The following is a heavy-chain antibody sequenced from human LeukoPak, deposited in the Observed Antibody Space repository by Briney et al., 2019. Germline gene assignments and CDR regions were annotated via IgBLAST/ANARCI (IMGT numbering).Heavy chain of an antibody. CDR1: GFTFSNYD. CDR2: IGTAGDT. Sequence: PGGSLRLSCAASGFTFSNYDMHWVRQATGKGLEWVSAIGTAGDTYYSGSVKGRFTISRENAKNSLYLQMNSLKAGDTAVYYCARGGWFGELLRPFDYWGQGSLVTVPS. V-gene: IGHV3-13*01. J-gene: IGHJ4*02. D-gene: IGHD3-10*01. CDR3: ARGGWFGELLRPFDY.